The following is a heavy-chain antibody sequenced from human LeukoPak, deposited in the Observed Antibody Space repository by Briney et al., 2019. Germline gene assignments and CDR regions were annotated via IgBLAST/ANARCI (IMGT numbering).Heavy chain of an antibody. D-gene: IGHD6-13*01. J-gene: IGHJ6*02. Sequence: SETLSLTCTVSGGSISSYYWSWIRQPPGKGLEWIGYIYYSGSTSYNPSLKSRVTISVDTSKNQFSLKLSSVTAADTAVYYCARSPLSYSSSWYADYYYYYGMDVWGQGTTVTVSS. V-gene: IGHV4-59*01. CDR1: GGSISSYY. CDR3: ARSPLSYSSSWYADYYYYYGMDV. CDR2: IYYSGST.